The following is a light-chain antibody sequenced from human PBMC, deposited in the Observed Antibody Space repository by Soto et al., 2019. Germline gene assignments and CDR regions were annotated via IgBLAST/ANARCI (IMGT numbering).Light chain of an antibody. Sequence: EIVMTQSPATPSVSPGERATLSCRASQSLRSDLAWYQQEPGQAPRLLIYGASTRATDIPARFSGSGSGTEFTLTISSLQSEDFAVYYCQQYDNWPPTFGQGTRLEIK. J-gene: IGKJ5*01. CDR3: QQYDNWPPT. CDR1: QSLRSD. CDR2: GAS. V-gene: IGKV3-15*01.